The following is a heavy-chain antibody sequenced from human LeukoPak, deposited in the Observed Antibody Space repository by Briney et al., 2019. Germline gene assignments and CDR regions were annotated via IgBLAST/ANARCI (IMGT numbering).Heavy chain of an antibody. CDR2: ISSSSRLI. J-gene: IGHJ4*02. CDR3: AGGGPYYDILTGYYKADWNY. Sequence: GGSLRLSCAASGFTFSSYSMNWVRQAPGKGLEWVSSISSSSRLIYYAESVKGRFTISRDNAKNSLYLQMNSLRAEDTAVYYCAGGGPYYDILTGYYKADWNYWGKGTLVIVSS. D-gene: IGHD3-9*01. CDR1: GFTFSSYS. V-gene: IGHV3-21*06.